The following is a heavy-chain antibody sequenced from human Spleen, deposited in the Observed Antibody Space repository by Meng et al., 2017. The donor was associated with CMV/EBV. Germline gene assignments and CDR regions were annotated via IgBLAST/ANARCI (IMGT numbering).Heavy chain of an antibody. CDR3: AHRLDSSGYDDAFDI. Sequence: SGPTLVKPTQTLTLTCTFSGFSLSTNGVGVGWIRQPPGKALEWLALIYWNDDKRYSPSLKSRRTITKDTSKNQVVLTMTNMDPVDTATYYCAHRLDSSGYDDAFDIWGQGTMVTVS. D-gene: IGHD3-22*01. V-gene: IGHV2-5*01. CDR1: GFSLSTNGVG. J-gene: IGHJ3*02. CDR2: IYWNDDK.